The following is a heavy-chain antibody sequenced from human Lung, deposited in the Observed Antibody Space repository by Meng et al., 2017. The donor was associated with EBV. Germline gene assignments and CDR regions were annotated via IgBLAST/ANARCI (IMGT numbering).Heavy chain of an antibody. CDR1: GYTFTTYD. CDR2: MHPHSVDT. Sequence: QVHLVQSGAEVKKPGASVKVSCTASGYTFTTYDINWVRQSTGHGLEWMGWMHPHSVDTGYAPKFQGRLTMTRNTSISTAYMELSSLTSEDTAIYYCARGAGMDVWGQGTTVTVSS. J-gene: IGHJ6*02. CDR3: ARGAGMDV. V-gene: IGHV1-8*01.